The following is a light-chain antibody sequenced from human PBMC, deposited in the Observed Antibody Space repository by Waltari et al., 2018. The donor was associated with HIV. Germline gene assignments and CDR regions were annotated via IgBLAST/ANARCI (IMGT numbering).Light chain of an antibody. CDR3: MQALHTPPRT. CDR1: QSLLYRNGLNF. V-gene: IGKV2-28*01. J-gene: IGKJ1*01. Sequence: DAVMTQSPLSLPVTPGETASIYCRSSQSLLYRNGLNFLDWYVQRPGQSPQLLIYMASHRASGVPDRFSGSGSGSDFTLTINKVEAGDVGVYYCMQALHTPPRTFGAGTRLEIK. CDR2: MAS.